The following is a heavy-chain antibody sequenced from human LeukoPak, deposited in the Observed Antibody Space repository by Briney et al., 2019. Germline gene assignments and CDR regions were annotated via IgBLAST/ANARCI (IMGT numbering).Heavy chain of an antibody. CDR3: ARGRAVAGTSHWFDP. CDR2: MNPNGGNT. Sequence: ASVKVSCKASGYTFTSYDINWVRQATGQGLEWMGWMNPNGGNTGYAQKFQGRVTMTRNTSISTAYMELSSLRSEDAAVYYCARGRAVAGTSHWFDPWGQGTLVTVSS. D-gene: IGHD6-19*01. J-gene: IGHJ5*02. V-gene: IGHV1-8*01. CDR1: GYTFTSYD.